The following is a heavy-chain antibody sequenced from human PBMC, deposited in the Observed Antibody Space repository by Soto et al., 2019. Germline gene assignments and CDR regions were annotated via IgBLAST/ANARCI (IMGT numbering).Heavy chain of an antibody. Sequence: QVQLQESGPGLVKPSGTLSLTCAVSSGSISSSNWWSWVRQPPGKGLEWMGEIYHSGSTNYNPSLQSRVTLSVDKSTNQFSLKLSSVTAADTAVYYCARDDALYDFTKTPSTYNGFDPWGPGTLVTVSS. D-gene: IGHD3-3*01. CDR1: SGSISSSNW. J-gene: IGHJ5*02. CDR2: IYHSGST. CDR3: ARDDALYDFTKTPSTYNGFDP. V-gene: IGHV4-4*02.